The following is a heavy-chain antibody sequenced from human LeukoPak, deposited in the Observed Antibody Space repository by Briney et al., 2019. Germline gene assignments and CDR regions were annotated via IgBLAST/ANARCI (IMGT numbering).Heavy chain of an antibody. CDR2: IYTSGST. D-gene: IGHD3-3*01. CDR1: GGSISSYY. V-gene: IGHV4-4*07. Sequence: SETLSLTCTVSGGSISSYYWSWIRQPAGQGLEWIGRIYTSGSTNYNPSLKSRVTMSVDTSKNQFSLKLSSVTAADTAVYYCARDGEEYYDFWSGYYIKYNWFDPWGQGTLVTVSS. J-gene: IGHJ5*02. CDR3: ARDGEEYYDFWSGYYIKYNWFDP.